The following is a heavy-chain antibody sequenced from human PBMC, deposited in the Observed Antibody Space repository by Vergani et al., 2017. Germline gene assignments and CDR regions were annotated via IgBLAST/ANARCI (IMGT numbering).Heavy chain of an antibody. V-gene: IGHV5-51*01. CDR1: GYSFTSYW. CDR3: AREEGYCSGGSCYRGGIGMDV. J-gene: IGHJ6*02. CDR2: IYPGDSDT. Sequence: EVQLVQSGAEVKKPGESLKISCKGSGYSFTSYWIGWVRQMPGKGLEWMGIIYPGDSDTRYSPSFQGQVTISADKSISTAYLQWSSLKASDTAMYYCAREEGYCSGGSCYRGGIGMDVWGQGTTVTVSS. D-gene: IGHD2-15*01.